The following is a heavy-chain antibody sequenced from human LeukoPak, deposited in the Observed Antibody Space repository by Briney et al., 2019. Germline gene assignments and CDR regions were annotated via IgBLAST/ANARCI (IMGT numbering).Heavy chain of an antibody. D-gene: IGHD6-6*01. J-gene: IGHJ4*02. CDR2: IDPSDSYT. V-gene: IGHV5-10-1*01. CDR1: GCSFISCC. Sequence: GESLKIFCWAAGCSFISCCIRYLLQMPGKGLEWMGRIDPSDSYTNYSPSFQGHVTISADKSISTAYLQWSSLKASDTAMYYCARWYSSSHAFDYWGQGTLVTVSS. CDR3: ARWYSSSHAFDY.